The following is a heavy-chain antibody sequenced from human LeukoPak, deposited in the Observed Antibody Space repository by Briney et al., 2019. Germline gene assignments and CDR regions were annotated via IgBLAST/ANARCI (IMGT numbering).Heavy chain of an antibody. CDR2: ISYDGSTK. Sequence: GGSLTLSCAASGFTFSSYGMHWVRQAPGKGLEWVAVISYDGSTKYYADSVKGRFTISRDNSKNTLYLQMNRLRAEDTAVYYCAEEWGAGTNLYGYYGMDVWGQGTTVTVSS. J-gene: IGHJ6*02. D-gene: IGHD1-1*01. CDR1: GFTFSSYG. V-gene: IGHV3-30*18. CDR3: AEEWGAGTNLYGYYGMDV.